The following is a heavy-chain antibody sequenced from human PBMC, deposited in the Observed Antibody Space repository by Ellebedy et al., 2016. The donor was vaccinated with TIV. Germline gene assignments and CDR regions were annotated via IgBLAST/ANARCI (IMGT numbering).Heavy chain of an antibody. CDR1: GFTFDDSA. CDR2: ISWNSGSI. CDR3: AKDIGVYGDYGVYFNY. D-gene: IGHD4-17*01. Sequence: PGGSLRLSCAASGFTFDDSAMHWVRQAPGKGLEWVPGISWNSGSIAYADSVKGRFTISRDNANKSLYLQMNSLRAEDTALYFCAKDIGVYGDYGVYFNYWGQGTLVTVSS. V-gene: IGHV3-9*01. J-gene: IGHJ4*02.